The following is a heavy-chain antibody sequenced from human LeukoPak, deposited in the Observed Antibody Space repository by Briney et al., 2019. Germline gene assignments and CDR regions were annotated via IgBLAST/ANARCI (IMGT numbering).Heavy chain of an antibody. CDR3: ARGKYYCSGGSWAAPLDS. CDR2: INHSGNN. V-gene: IGHV4-34*01. Sequence: SEALSLTCAVNGGSFSDHYWTWIRQPPGKGLEWIGEINHSGNNIYNPSLKRRVTMSVDTSKNQVSLKMTSVTAADTAVYYCARGKYYCSGGSWAAPLDSWGQGTLVIVSS. CDR1: GGSFSDHY. D-gene: IGHD2-15*01. J-gene: IGHJ4*02.